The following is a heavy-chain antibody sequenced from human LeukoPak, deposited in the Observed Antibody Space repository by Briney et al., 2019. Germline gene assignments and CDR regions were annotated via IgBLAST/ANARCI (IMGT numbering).Heavy chain of an antibody. CDR2: ISYDGSNK. CDR1: GFTFSNYW. V-gene: IGHV3-30*03. CDR3: ARVGQVGALLIDY. Sequence: GGSLRLSCAASGFTFSNYWMSWVRQAPGKGLEWVAVISYDGSNKYYADSVKGRFTISRDNSKNTLYLQMNSLRAEDTAVYYCARVGQVGALLIDYWGQGTLVTVSS. J-gene: IGHJ4*02. D-gene: IGHD1-26*01.